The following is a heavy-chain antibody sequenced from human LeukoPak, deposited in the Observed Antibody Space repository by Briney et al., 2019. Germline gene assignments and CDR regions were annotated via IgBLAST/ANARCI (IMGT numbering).Heavy chain of an antibody. V-gene: IGHV1-8*01. D-gene: IGHD3-22*01. Sequence: ASVKVSCKASGYTFTSYDINWVRQATGQGLEWMGWMNPNSGNTGYAQKFQGRVTMTRNTSISTAYMELSSLRSEDTAVYYCARSWNYYDSSGYYIPHAFDIWGQGTMVTVSS. CDR2: MNPNSGNT. J-gene: IGHJ3*02. CDR3: ARSWNYYDSSGYYIPHAFDI. CDR1: GYTFTSYD.